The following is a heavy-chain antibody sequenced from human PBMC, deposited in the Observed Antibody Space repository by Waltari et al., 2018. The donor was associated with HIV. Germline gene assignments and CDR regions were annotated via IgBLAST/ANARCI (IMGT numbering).Heavy chain of an antibody. D-gene: IGHD6-19*01. J-gene: IGHJ6*02. Sequence: EVELVESGGGLVQPGGSLRLSCAGSGSTFSNFEMTWVRQAPGKGLEWISYISAGGTKYDADSVKGRFSISRDNAKNSLYLQMNSLRAEDTAVYYCAKAVGDTSGRYWGGDVWGQGTTVTVSS. CDR2: ISAGGTK. CDR3: AKAVGDTSGRYWGGDV. CDR1: GSTFSNFE. V-gene: IGHV3-48*03.